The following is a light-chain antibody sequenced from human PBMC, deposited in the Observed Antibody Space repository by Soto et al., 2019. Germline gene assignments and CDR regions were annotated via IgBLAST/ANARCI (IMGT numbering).Light chain of an antibody. CDR2: EVT. Sequence: QSALTQPASVSGSPGQSITISCTGTSSDVGGYNYVSWYQQHPGKAPKLMIYEVTNRPSGVSNCFSGSKSGNTASLTISGLQAEDEADYYCNSYTSSSTYVFGTGTKLTVL. V-gene: IGLV2-14*01. J-gene: IGLJ1*01. CDR1: SSDVGGYNY. CDR3: NSYTSSSTYV.